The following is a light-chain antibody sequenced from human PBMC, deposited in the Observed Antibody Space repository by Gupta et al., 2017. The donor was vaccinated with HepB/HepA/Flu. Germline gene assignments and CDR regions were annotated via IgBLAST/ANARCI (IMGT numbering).Light chain of an antibody. CDR2: VDN. J-gene: IGLJ3*02. Sequence: QPVLTPPPSVPGAPGPRLTMACTGSSSNIGAGYDAHCYQQLPGTAPNLLTYVDNNRRSGVPARFSGSKSGTTAAPATTARQAADEANYYCQTYDRSLMTTVFGSGTKLTVL. CDR1: SSNIGAGYD. CDR3: QTYDRSLMTTV. V-gene: IGLV1-40*01.